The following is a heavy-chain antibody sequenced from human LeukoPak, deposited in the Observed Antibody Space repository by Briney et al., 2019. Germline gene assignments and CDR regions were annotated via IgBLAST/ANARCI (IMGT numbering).Heavy chain of an antibody. D-gene: IGHD2-8*01. J-gene: IGHJ6*02. Sequence: PGGSLRLSCAASGFTFSSDSMNRVRQAPGKGLEWVSSISSSSSYIYYADSVKGRFTISRDNAKNSLYLQMNSLRAEDTAVYYCARIRYCTNGVCYNPFPNPGDVWGQGTTVTVSS. CDR1: GFTFSSDS. CDR2: ISSSSSYI. V-gene: IGHV3-21*01. CDR3: ARIRYCTNGVCYNPFPNPGDV.